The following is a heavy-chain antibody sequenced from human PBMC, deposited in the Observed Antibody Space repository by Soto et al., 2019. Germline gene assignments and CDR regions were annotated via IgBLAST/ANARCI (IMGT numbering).Heavy chain of an antibody. V-gene: IGHV4-39*01. CDR2: IFYSGST. Sequence: PSETLSLTCNVSGASISSRNYYWGWIRQPPGKGLEWFGSIFYSGSTYYNPSLKSRVTISIVTSQNQFSLRLTSVTAADTAVYYCARVTMVRGHYYYGMDVWGQGTTVT. CDR3: ARVTMVRGHYYYGMDV. J-gene: IGHJ6*02. D-gene: IGHD3-10*01. CDR1: GASISSRNYY.